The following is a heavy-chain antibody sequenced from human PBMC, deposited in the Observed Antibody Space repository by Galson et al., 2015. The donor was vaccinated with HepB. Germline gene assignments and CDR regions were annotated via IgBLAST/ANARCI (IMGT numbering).Heavy chain of an antibody. Sequence: SLRLSCAASGFTFSSYGIHWVRQAPGKGLEWVALISYGGSNKYYADSVKGRFTISRDNSKNTLYLQMNSLRPEDTALYYCARDLPTHDTGAYPLPVYWGQGTLVTVSS. CDR2: ISYGGSNK. D-gene: IGHD2-8*02. CDR1: GFTFSSYG. CDR3: ARDLPTHDTGAYPLPVY. V-gene: IGHV3-30*03. J-gene: IGHJ4*02.